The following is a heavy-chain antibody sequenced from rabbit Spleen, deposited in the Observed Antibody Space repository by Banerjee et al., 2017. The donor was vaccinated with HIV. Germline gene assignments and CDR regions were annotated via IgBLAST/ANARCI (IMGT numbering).Heavy chain of an antibody. CDR3: ASAYSDIYFSL. D-gene: IGHD6-1*01. CDR2: INAITGKA. Sequence: QEQLVESGGGLVQPGGSLKLSCTASGFSFSNKAVMCWVRQAPGKGLEWIACINAITGKAVYASWAKGRFTFSKTSSTTVTLQMTSLTAADTATYFCASAYSDIYFSLWGPGTLVPVS. V-gene: IGHV1S45*01. CDR1: GFSFSNKAV. J-gene: IGHJ4*01.